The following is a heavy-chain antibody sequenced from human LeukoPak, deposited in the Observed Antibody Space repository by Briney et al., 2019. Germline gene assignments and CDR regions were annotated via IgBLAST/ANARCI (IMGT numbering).Heavy chain of an antibody. CDR2: MNPNSGNT. CDR1: GYTFTSYD. Sequence: GASVKVSCKASGYTFTSYDINWVRQATGQGLEWMGWMNPNSGNTGYAQKFQGRVTITRNTSISTVYMELSSLRSEDTAVYYCAKDLPDNYGESSSPFDYWGQGTLVTVSS. D-gene: IGHD4-17*01. J-gene: IGHJ4*02. CDR3: AKDLPDNYGESSSPFDY. V-gene: IGHV1-8*03.